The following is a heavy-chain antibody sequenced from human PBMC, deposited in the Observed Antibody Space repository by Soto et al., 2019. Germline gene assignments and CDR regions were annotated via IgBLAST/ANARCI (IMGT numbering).Heavy chain of an antibody. CDR1: GGSISSYY. Sequence: SETLSLTCTVSGGSISSYYWSWIRQPPGKGLEWIGYIYYSGSTNYNPSLKSRVTISVDTSKNQFSLDLSSVTAADTAVYYCARDFFDSSDYTTNWFDPWGQGTLVTVSS. CDR2: IYYSGST. D-gene: IGHD3-22*01. CDR3: ARDFFDSSDYTTNWFDP. J-gene: IGHJ5*02. V-gene: IGHV4-59*12.